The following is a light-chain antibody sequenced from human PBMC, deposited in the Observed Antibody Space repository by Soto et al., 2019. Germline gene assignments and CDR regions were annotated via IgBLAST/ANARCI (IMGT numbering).Light chain of an antibody. CDR1: SSDVGSYNL. Sequence: QSGLTQPASVSGSPGQSITISCTGTSSDVGSYNLVSWYQQHPGKAPKLMISEVSKRPSGVSNRFSGSKSGNTASLTISGIQAEDEADYYCCSYAGSNVVFGGGTQLTVL. CDR3: CSYAGSNVV. CDR2: EVS. V-gene: IGLV2-23*02. J-gene: IGLJ2*01.